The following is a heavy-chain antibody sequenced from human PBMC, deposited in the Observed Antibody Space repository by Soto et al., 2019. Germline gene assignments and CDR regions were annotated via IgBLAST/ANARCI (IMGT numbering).Heavy chain of an antibody. CDR2: IYYSGST. J-gene: IGHJ4*02. V-gene: IGHV4-39*07. D-gene: IGHD3-22*01. CDR1: GGSISSSSYY. CDR3: ARGLATMIVNY. Sequence: SETLSLTCTVSGGSISSSSYYWGWIRQPPGKGLEWIGSIYYSGSTYYNPSLKSRVTISVDTSKNQFSLKLSSVTAADTAVYYCARGLATMIVNYWGQGTLVTVS.